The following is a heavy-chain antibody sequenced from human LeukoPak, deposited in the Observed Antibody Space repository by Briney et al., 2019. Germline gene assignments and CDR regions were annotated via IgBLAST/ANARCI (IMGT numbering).Heavy chain of an antibody. V-gene: IGHV4-34*01. J-gene: IGHJ4*02. CDR1: GGSFSGYY. CDR3: ARRVVTAEPLDY. Sequence: SETLSLTCAVYGGSFSGYYWSWIRQPPGKGLEWIGEISYSGSTNYNPTLKSRVTISVDTSKKQFSLKLSSVTAADTAIYYCARRVVTAEPLDYWGQGTLVTVSS. D-gene: IGHD2-21*02. CDR2: ISYSGST.